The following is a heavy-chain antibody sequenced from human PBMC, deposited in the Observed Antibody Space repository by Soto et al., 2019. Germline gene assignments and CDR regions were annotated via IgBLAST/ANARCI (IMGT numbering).Heavy chain of an antibody. CDR1: GGSISNSNYY. CDR2: IYYTGNT. V-gene: IGHV4-39*07. CDR3: ARPHGGSSGWDNWFDP. J-gene: IGHJ5*02. D-gene: IGHD6-25*01. Sequence: PSETLSLTCNVSGGSISNSNYYWGWIRQPPGKGLEWIGSIYYTGNTNYNPSLKSRVTISVDTSKNQFSLKLSSVTAADTAVYYCARPHGGSSGWDNWFDPWGQGTQVTVSS.